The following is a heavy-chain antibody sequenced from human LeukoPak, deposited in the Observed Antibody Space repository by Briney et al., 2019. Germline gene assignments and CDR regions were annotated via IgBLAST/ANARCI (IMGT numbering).Heavy chain of an antibody. V-gene: IGHV1-18*01. CDR1: GGTFSSYA. CDR3: ARVQFDYGDFDY. CDR2: ISAYNGNT. Sequence: GSSVKVSCKASGGTFSSYAISWVRQAPGQGLEWMGWISAYNGNTNYAQKLQGRVTMTTDTSTSTAYMELRSLRSDDTAVYYCARVQFDYGDFDYWGQGTLVTVSS. J-gene: IGHJ4*02. D-gene: IGHD4-17*01.